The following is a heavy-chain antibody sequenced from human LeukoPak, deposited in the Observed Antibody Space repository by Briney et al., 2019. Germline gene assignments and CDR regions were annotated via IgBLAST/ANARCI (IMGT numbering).Heavy chain of an antibody. V-gene: IGHV1-8*01. CDR1: GYTFTGYD. D-gene: IGHD3-10*01. J-gene: IGHJ4*02. CDR3: ARGSPVGYYYGSGDYFDY. Sequence: ASVKVSCKASGYTFTGYDINWVRQATGQGLEWMGWMNPNSGNTGYAQKFQGRVTMTRNTSISTAYMELSSLRSEDTAVYYCARGSPVGYYYGSGDYFDYWGQGTLVTVSS. CDR2: MNPNSGNT.